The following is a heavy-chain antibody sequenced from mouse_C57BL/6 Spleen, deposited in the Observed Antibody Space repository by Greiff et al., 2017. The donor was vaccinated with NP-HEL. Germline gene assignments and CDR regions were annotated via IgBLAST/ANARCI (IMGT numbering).Heavy chain of an antibody. CDR2: INPSNGGT. CDR1: GYTFTSYW. CDR3: AREDYGNWYFDV. D-gene: IGHD2-1*01. J-gene: IGHJ1*03. V-gene: IGHV1-53*01. Sequence: QVQLQQPGTELVKPGASVKLSCKASGYTFTSYWMHWVKPRPGQGLEWIGNINPSNGGTNYNEKFKSKATLTVDKSSSTAYMQLSSLTSEDSAVYYCAREDYGNWYFDVWGTGTTVTVSS.